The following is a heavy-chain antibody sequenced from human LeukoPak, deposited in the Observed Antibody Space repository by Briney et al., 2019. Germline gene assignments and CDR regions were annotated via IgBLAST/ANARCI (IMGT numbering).Heavy chain of an antibody. CDR3: ARLSGSYLDY. Sequence: GQSLTISCKGSGYSFTSYWIGCVRQMPGKGLEWMGIIYTGHSDTRYSPSFQGQVTISDDKSISTAYLQWSSLKASDTAMYYCARLSGSYLDYWGQGTLVTVSS. V-gene: IGHV5-51*01. CDR2: IYTGHSDT. CDR1: GYSFTSYW. J-gene: IGHJ4*02. D-gene: IGHD1-26*01.